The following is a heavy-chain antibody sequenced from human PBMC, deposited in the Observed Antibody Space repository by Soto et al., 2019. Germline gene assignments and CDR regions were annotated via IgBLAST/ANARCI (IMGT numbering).Heavy chain of an antibody. CDR3: ARGLIGGRNYYYYGMDV. V-gene: IGHV1-69*12. CDR2: IIPIFGTA. J-gene: IGHJ6*02. D-gene: IGHD2-8*01. CDR1: GGTFSSYA. Sequence: QVQLVQSGAEVKKPGSSVKVSCKASGGTFSSYAISWVRQAPGQGLEWMGGIIPIFGTANYAQKLQGRVTITADEATSTAYMERSSLRSEDTAVYYCARGLIGGRNYYYYGMDVWGQGTTVTVSS.